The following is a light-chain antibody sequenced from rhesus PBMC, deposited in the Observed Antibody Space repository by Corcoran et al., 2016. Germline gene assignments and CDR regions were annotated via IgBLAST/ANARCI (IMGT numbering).Light chain of an antibody. V-gene: IGKV1-25*01. Sequence: DIQMTQSPSSLSASVGDRVTITCRASQGITNDLAWYQQKPGETPKLLISGASTLRSGIPSRFSGNGSGTDFTLTISSLQSEDFATYSCQHYYSIPYSFGQGTKVEIK. CDR2: GAS. CDR3: QHYYSIPYS. CDR1: QGITND. J-gene: IGKJ2*01.